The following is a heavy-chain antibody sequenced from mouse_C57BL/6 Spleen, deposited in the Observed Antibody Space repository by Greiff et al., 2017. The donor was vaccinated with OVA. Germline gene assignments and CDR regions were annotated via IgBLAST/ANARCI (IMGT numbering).Heavy chain of an antibody. D-gene: IGHD1-1*01. CDR3: ARDGDYYGSSFDY. J-gene: IGHJ2*01. Sequence: EVQLVESEGGLVQPGSSMKLSCTASGFTFSDYYMAWVRQVPEKGLEWVANINYDGSSTYYLDSLKSRFIISRDNAKNILYLQMSSLKSEDTATYYCARDGDYYGSSFDYWGQGTTLTVSS. CDR2: INYDGSST. CDR1: GFTFSDYY. V-gene: IGHV5-16*01.